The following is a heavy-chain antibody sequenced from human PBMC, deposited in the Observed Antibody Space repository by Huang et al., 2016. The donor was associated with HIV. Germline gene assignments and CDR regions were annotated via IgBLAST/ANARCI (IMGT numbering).Heavy chain of an antibody. CDR1: GGCFSGYY. CDR2: INHSGRT. CDR3: ARERMMSWLDDHDAFDI. V-gene: IGHV4-34*01. J-gene: IGHJ3*02. D-gene: IGHD1-1*01. Sequence: QVQLQQWGAGLLKPSETLSLTCAVYGGCFSGYYWGWIRQSPGKGLEVIGEINHSGRTNYNPSLKSRLTISVDTSKNQFSLKLSSVTAADTAVYYCARERMMSWLDDHDAFDIWGQGTMVTVSS.